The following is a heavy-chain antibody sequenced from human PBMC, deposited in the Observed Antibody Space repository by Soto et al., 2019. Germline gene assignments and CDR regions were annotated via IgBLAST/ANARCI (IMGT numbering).Heavy chain of an antibody. J-gene: IGHJ4*02. V-gene: IGHV4-39*02. D-gene: IGHD2-15*01. Sequence: QLQLQESGPGLVKPSETLSLTCTVSGGSISSSSYYWGWIRQPPGKGLEWIGSIYYRGNTYYNPSLKSRFTISVDTSKNQFSVKLSSVTAADTAVYYCAREGGGYCSGGSCQVDYWGQGTLVTVSS. CDR1: GGSISSSSYY. CDR3: AREGGGYCSGGSCQVDY. CDR2: IYYRGNT.